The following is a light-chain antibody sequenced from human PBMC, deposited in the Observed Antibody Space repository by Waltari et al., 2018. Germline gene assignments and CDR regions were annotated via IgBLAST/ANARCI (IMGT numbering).Light chain of an antibody. CDR2: KAS. Sequence: DIQMTQSPSTLSASVGDRVTITCRASQIISTWLAWYQQKQGTAPKLLIYKASSLQSGVPSRFSGSGSGSEFSLTISSLQPDDFATYYCQQYNGFPWTFGQGTKVEIK. CDR3: QQYNGFPWT. V-gene: IGKV1-5*03. CDR1: QIISTW. J-gene: IGKJ1*01.